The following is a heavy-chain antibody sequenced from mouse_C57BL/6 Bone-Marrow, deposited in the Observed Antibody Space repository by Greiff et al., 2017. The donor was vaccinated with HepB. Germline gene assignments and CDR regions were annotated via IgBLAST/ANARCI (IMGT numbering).Heavy chain of an antibody. CDR2: ISSGSSTI. CDR1: GFTFSDYG. Sequence: EVKLQESGGGLVKPGGSLKLSCAASGFTFSDYGMHWVRQAPEKGLEWVAYISSGSSTIYYADTVKGRFTISRDNAKNTLFLQMTSLRSEDTAMYYCERFPYDSSSSYWYFDVWGTGTTVTVSS. D-gene: IGHD1-1*01. CDR3: ERFPYDSSSSYWYFDV. V-gene: IGHV5-17*01. J-gene: IGHJ1*03.